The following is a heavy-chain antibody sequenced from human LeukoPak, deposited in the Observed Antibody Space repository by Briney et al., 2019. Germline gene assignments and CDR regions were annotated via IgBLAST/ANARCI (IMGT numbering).Heavy chain of an antibody. V-gene: IGHV4-59*02. CDR2: MYYSGST. CDR1: GFTVSSNS. J-gene: IGHJ5*02. Sequence: GSLRLSCTVSGFTVSSNSMSWVRQAPGKGLEWIGYMYYSGSTNYNPSLKSRVTISVDTSKNQFSLKLNSVTAADTAVYYCARAKWYRTYGSGPDPSPSFDPWGQGTLVTVSS. CDR3: ARAKWYRTYGSGPDPSPSFDP. D-gene: IGHD3-10*01.